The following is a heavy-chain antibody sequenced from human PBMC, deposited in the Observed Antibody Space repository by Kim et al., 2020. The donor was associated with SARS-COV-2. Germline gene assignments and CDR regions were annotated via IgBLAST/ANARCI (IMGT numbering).Heavy chain of an antibody. V-gene: IGHV3-23*01. CDR2: ISGSGGST. D-gene: IGHD4-17*01. Sequence: GGSLRLSCAASGFTFSSYAMSWVRQAPGKGLEWVSAISGSGGSTYYADSVKGRFTISRDNSKNTLYLQMNSLRAEDTAVYYCAKDRLTTSNRFYYYGMDVWGQGTTVTVSS. CDR3: AKDRLTTSNRFYYYGMDV. CDR1: GFTFSSYA. J-gene: IGHJ6*02.